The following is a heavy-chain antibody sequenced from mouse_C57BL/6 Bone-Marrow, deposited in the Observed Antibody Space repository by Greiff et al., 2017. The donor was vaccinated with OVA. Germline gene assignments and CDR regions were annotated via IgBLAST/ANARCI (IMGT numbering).Heavy chain of an antibody. CDR2: IDPSDSET. J-gene: IGHJ3*01. V-gene: IGHV1-52*01. Sequence: VQLQQPGAELVRPGSSVKLSCKASGYTFTSYWMHWVKQRPIQGLEWIGNIDPSDSETHYNQKFKDKATLTVDKSSSTAYMQLSSLTSEDSAVYYCARKEGYDYDEGAWFAYWGQGTLVTVSA. CDR3: ARKEGYDYDEGAWFAY. D-gene: IGHD2-4*01. CDR1: GYTFTSYW.